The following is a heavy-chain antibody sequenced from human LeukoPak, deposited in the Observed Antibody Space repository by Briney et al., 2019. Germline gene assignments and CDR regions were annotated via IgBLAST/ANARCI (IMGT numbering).Heavy chain of an antibody. D-gene: IGHD1-26*01. J-gene: IGHJ3*02. CDR1: GYTFTSYG. CDR2: ISAYNGNT. Sequence: ASVKVSCKASGYTFTSYGISWVRQAPGQGLEWMGWISAYNGNTNYAQKLQGRVTMTTDTSTSTAYMELRSLRSDDTAVYYCARVLRIVGTPRPFDIWGQGTMVTVSS. V-gene: IGHV1-18*01. CDR3: ARVLRIVGTPRPFDI.